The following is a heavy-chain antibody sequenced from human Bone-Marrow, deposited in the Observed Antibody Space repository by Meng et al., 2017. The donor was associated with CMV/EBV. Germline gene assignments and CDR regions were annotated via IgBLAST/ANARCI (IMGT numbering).Heavy chain of an antibody. Sequence: TSSVSGCSISSGGYYWSWIRQHPGKGLEWIGYIYYSGSTYYNQSLKSRVTISVDTFKNQFSLKLSSVTAADTAVYYCARSGWTDFDYWGQGTLVTVSS. D-gene: IGHD6-19*01. CDR1: GCSISSGGYY. CDR2: IYYSGST. J-gene: IGHJ4*02. V-gene: IGHV4-31*03. CDR3: ARSGWTDFDY.